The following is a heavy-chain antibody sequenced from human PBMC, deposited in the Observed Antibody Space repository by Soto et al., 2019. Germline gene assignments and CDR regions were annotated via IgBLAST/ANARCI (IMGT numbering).Heavy chain of an antibody. CDR1: GGTFSSSV. V-gene: IGHV1-69*06. CDR3: ASLSSTYEISGYFDY. CDR2: IVPFFGTA. Sequence: AASVKVSCKASGGTFSSSVISWVRQAPGRGLEWMGGIVPFFGTANYALNFQGRVTITADKSTSTVYMDLSNLRSDDTAVYYCASLSSTYEISGYFDYWGQGTLVTVSS. J-gene: IGHJ4*02. D-gene: IGHD3-22*01.